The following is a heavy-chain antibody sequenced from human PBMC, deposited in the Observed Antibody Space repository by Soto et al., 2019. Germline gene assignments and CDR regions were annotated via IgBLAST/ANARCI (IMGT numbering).Heavy chain of an antibody. V-gene: IGHV5-51*01. CDR3: ARRWYSRVYWAFDI. CDR1: GYKFNSYW. J-gene: IGHJ3*02. CDR2: IYPGDSDT. Sequence: PGESLKISCKGSGYKFNSYWIAWVRQMPGKGLEWMGIIYPGDSDTRYSPSFQGQVTISADKSISSAFLQWSSLKASDTAIYYCARRWYSRVYWAFDIWGQGTMVTVSS. D-gene: IGHD1-26*01.